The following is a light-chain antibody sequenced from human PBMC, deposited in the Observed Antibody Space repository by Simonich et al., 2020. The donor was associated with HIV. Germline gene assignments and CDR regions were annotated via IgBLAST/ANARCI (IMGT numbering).Light chain of an antibody. V-gene: IGKV4-1*01. J-gene: IGKJ1*01. Sequence: DIVMTQSPDSLAVSLGERATINCKSSQSVLYSSNNKNYLAWYQQKPGPPPNLLIYRAATRESGVPDRFSGSGSGTDFTLTISSLQAEDVAVYYCQQYYTPPWTFGQGTKVEIK. CDR2: RAA. CDR3: QQYYTPPWT. CDR1: QSVLYSSNNKNY.